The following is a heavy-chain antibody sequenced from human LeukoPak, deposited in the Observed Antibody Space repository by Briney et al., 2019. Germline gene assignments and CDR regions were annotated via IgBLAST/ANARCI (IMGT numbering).Heavy chain of an antibody. V-gene: IGHV4-39*01. Sequence: SETLSLTCTVSGDSISTSNSYWGWIRQPPGKGLEWIGSIYYSGNTYYNASLKSRVTISVDTSKNQFSLKFTSVTAADTAVYYCARGGYSSGWYISNFGWFDPWGQGTLVTVSS. CDR3: ARGGYSSGWYISNFGWFDP. D-gene: IGHD6-19*01. CDR1: GDSISTSNSY. J-gene: IGHJ5*02. CDR2: IYYSGNT.